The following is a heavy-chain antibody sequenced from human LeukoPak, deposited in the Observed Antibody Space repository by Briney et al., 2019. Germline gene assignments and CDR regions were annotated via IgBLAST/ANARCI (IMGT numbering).Heavy chain of an antibody. V-gene: IGHV3-23*01. Sequence: GESLILSFEAHGFTFSAYAMTWVRQAPGQVLEWVSSIGSYNNPHSSDSVQGRFAISRDNSKSMLFLQLNSLRAEDTAIYYCARDLHYYVAMEVWGQGNTVTVFS. J-gene: IGHJ6*02. CDR1: GFTFSAYA. CDR2: IGSYNNP. D-gene: IGHD3-10*02. CDR3: ARDLHYYVAMEV.